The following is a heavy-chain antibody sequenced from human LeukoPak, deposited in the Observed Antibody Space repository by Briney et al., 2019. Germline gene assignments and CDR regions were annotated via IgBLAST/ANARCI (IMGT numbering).Heavy chain of an antibody. J-gene: IGHJ4*02. D-gene: IGHD6-13*01. CDR2: IKKDGGEI. Sequence: GGSLRLSCAASGFNFSSHWMSWVRQAPGKGLEWVGNIKKDGGEIFYAKSVKGRFTISRDNAKNAVYLQMSSLRGEDTALYYCARDRRAASAPDSWGQGTLVTV. CDR3: ARDRRAASAPDS. V-gene: IGHV3-7*01. CDR1: GFNFSSHW.